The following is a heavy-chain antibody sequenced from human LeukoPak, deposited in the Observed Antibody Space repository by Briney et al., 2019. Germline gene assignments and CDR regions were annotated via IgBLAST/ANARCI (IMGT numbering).Heavy chain of an antibody. D-gene: IGHD3-22*01. V-gene: IGHV3-9*01. Sequence: GGSLRLSCAASGFTFDDYAMHWVRQALGKGLEWVSGISWNSGSIGYADSVKGRFTISRDNAKNSLYLQMNSLRAEDTALYYCAKDIGKYYDSSGYWEFDYWGQGTLVTVSS. J-gene: IGHJ4*02. CDR2: ISWNSGSI. CDR3: AKDIGKYYDSSGYWEFDY. CDR1: GFTFDDYA.